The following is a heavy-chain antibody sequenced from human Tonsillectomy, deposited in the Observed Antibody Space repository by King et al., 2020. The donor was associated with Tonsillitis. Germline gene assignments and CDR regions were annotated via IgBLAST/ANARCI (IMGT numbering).Heavy chain of an antibody. CDR2: ISYDGNNK. D-gene: IGHD6-13*01. CDR1: GFTFSNYA. V-gene: IGHV3-30*04. Sequence: VQLVESGGGVVQPGRSLRLSCAASGFTFSNYAMHWVRQAPGKGLEWVAVISYDGNNKYYADSVKGRFTISRDNSKNTLYLQMISLRAEDTAVYYCATESGWAQQPDIGEYFQHWGQGTLVTVSS. CDR3: ATESGWAQQPDIGEYFQH. J-gene: IGHJ1*01.